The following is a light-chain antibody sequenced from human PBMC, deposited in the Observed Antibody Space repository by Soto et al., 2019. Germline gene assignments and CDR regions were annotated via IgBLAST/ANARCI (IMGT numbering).Light chain of an antibody. CDR1: QGISSY. CDR3: LHTDSFPWT. Sequence: AIRMTQSPSSFSASTGDRVTITCRASQGISSYLAWYQQKPGKAPKLLIYAASTLQSGVPSRFSGSGSGTDFTLTISNLQPEDFATYYCLHTDSFPWTFGQGTKVDIK. V-gene: IGKV1-8*01. CDR2: AAS. J-gene: IGKJ1*01.